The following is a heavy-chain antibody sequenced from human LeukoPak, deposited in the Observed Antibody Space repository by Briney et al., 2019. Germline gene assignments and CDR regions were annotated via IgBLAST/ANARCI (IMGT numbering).Heavy chain of an antibody. Sequence: SETLSLTCTVSGGSISSYYWSWIRQPPGKGLEWIGYIYYSGSTNYNPSLKSRVTISVDTSKNQFSLKLNSVTAADTAIYYCARRYYYDSSGYYYFFDYWGQGTLVTVSS. D-gene: IGHD3-22*01. CDR1: GGSISSYY. V-gene: IGHV4-59*08. CDR3: ARRYYYDSSGYYYFFDY. J-gene: IGHJ4*02. CDR2: IYYSGST.